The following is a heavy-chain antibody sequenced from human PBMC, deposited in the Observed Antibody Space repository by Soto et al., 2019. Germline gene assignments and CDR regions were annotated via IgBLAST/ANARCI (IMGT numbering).Heavy chain of an antibody. CDR1: GGTFSGYA. V-gene: IGHV1-69*01. Sequence: QVQLVQSGAEVKKPGSSVKVSCKPSGGTFSGYAVSWVRQAPGQGLEWLGGIIPVFGTVTYAQKFQDRVTISADESTRTAYMQRSSLRSEDTAVYYCARDMGATTPFDYWGQGTLVTVSS. J-gene: IGHJ4*02. D-gene: IGHD1-26*01. CDR2: IIPVFGTV. CDR3: ARDMGATTPFDY.